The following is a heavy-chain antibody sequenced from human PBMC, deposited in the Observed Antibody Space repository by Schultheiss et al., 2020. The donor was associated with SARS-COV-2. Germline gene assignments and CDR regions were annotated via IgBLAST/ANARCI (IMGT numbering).Heavy chain of an antibody. J-gene: IGHJ6*02. D-gene: IGHD3-16*02. CDR1: GFTFSSYA. V-gene: IGHV3-23*01. CDR3: ARDDDYVWGSYLLGYYGMDV. Sequence: GESLKISCAASGFTFSSYAMSWVRQAPGKGLEWVSVISGSGGSTYYADSVKGRFTISRDNSKNTLYLQMNSLRAEDTAVYYCARDDDYVWGSYLLGYYGMDVWGQGTTVTVSS. CDR2: ISGSGGST.